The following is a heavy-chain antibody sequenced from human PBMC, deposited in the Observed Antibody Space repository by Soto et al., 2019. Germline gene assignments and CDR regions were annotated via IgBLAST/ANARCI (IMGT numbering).Heavy chain of an antibody. CDR3: ARWSGGYSYGYDY. D-gene: IGHD5-18*01. CDR1: GYTFTSYA. J-gene: IGHJ4*02. V-gene: IGHV1-3*01. CDR2: INAGNGNT. Sequence: ASVKVSCKASGYTFTSYAMHWVGQAPGQRLEWMGWINAGNGNTKYSQKFQGRVTITRDTSASTAYMELSSLRSEDTAVYYCARWSGGYSYGYDYWGQGTLVTVSS.